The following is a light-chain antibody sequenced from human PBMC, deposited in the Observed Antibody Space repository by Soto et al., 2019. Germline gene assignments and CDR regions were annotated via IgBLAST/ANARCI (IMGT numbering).Light chain of an antibody. CDR2: GAS. CDR1: QSVSSSY. Sequence: EIVLTQSPGTLSLSPGEGATLSCRASQSVSSSYIAWYQQRPGQTPSLRIYGASTRATGIPDRFSGSGSGTHFTLTISRLEPGDFAVYYCQHFGGTTFTFGQGTRLEIK. J-gene: IGKJ5*01. CDR3: QHFGGTTFT. V-gene: IGKV3-20*01.